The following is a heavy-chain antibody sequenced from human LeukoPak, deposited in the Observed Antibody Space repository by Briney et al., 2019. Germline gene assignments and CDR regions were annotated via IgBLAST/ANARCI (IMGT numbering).Heavy chain of an antibody. CDR1: GYSFTTDW. V-gene: IGHV5-51*01. CDR3: ARFLSSGWSKGHNWFDP. D-gene: IGHD6-19*01. Sequence: GESLKISCQAFGYSFTTDWIGWVRQMPGKGLEWMGIIYPGDSDTRYSPSFQGQVTISADKSISTAYLQWSSLKASDTAMYYCARFLSSGWSKGHNWFDPWGQGTLVTVSS. J-gene: IGHJ5*02. CDR2: IYPGDSDT.